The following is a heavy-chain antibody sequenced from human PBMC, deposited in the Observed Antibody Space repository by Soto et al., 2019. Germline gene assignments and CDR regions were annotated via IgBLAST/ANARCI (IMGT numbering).Heavy chain of an antibody. D-gene: IGHD3-9*01. CDR2: ISAYNGNT. CDR3: ARAEVLKTIFDSLSYYYGMDV. CDR1: GYTFTSYG. J-gene: IGHJ6*02. V-gene: IGHV1-18*01. Sequence: ASVKVSCKASGYTFTSYGISWVRQAPGQGLEWMGWISAYNGNTNYAQKLQGRVTMTTDTSTSTAYMELRSLRSDDTAVYYCARAEVLKTIFDSLSYYYGMDVWGQGTTVTVSS.